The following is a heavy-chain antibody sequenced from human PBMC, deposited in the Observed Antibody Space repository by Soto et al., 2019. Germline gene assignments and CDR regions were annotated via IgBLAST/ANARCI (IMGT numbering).Heavy chain of an antibody. CDR1: GYTFTNYG. J-gene: IGHJ3*02. V-gene: IGHV1-18*01. Sequence: VQLVQSGVEVKKPGASVKVSCKASGYTFTNYGISWVRQAPGQGLEWMGWINTYNGNTKYAQKAQGRVTMTTETSTSTAYMELRSLRPDDTAVYYCARDLLYSTRATVRFDIWGQGTMLTVSS. D-gene: IGHD6-13*01. CDR2: INTYNGNT. CDR3: ARDLLYSTRATVRFDI.